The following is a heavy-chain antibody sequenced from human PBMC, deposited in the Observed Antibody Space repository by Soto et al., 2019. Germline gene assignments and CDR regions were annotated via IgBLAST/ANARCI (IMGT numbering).Heavy chain of an antibody. CDR3: ARDDPGQLWLRVATWYYYGMDV. CDR1: GFTFSSYA. Sequence: PGGSLRLSCAASGFTFSSYAMSWVRQAPGKGLEWVSAISGSGGSTYYADSVKGRFPISRDNSKNTLYLQMNSLRAEDTAVYYCARDDPGQLWLRVATWYYYGMDVWGQGTTVTVS. V-gene: IGHV3-23*01. CDR2: ISGSGGST. J-gene: IGHJ6*02. D-gene: IGHD5-18*01.